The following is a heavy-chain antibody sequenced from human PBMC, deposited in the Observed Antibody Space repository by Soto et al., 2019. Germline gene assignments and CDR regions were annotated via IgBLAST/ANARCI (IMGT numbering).Heavy chain of an antibody. Sequence: EVQLVESGGGLVQPGGSLRLSCAASGFTFSSYSMNWVRQAPGKGLEWVSYISSSSSTIYYADSVKGRFTISRDNAKNSXYLXMNSLRDEDTAVYYCARDKAYYDSSGYYLNWYFDLWGRGTLVTVSS. J-gene: IGHJ2*01. D-gene: IGHD3-22*01. CDR3: ARDKAYYDSSGYYLNWYFDL. V-gene: IGHV3-48*02. CDR2: ISSSSSTI. CDR1: GFTFSSYS.